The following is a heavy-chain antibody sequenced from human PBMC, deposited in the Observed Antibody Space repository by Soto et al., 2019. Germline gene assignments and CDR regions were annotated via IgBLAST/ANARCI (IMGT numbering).Heavy chain of an antibody. D-gene: IGHD2-21*02. CDR2: ISSHGGGTQ. V-gene: IGHV3-30*03. CDR1: GLNFANYG. Sequence: GGSLRLSCVASGLNFANYGMHWVRQAPGKGLEGLALISSHGGGTQLYADSVKGRFTIARDNSKNTLYLEMNSLRAEETAIYYCVREVSDWSSHGSCDFWGRGTMVTVSS. CDR3: VREVSDWSSHGSCDF. J-gene: IGHJ3*01.